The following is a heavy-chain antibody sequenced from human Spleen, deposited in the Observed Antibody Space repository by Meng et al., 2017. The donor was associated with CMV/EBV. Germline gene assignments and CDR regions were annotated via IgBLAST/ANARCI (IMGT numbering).Heavy chain of an antibody. CDR3: AKDGGKYSSTWYDYFDC. Sequence: GGSLRLSCAASGFTFSSYAMHWVRQAPGKGLEWVAVISYDGSNKYYADSVKGQFTISRDNSKNTLYLQMNSLRAEDTAVYYCAKDGGKYSSTWYDYFDCWGQGTLVTVSS. CDR2: ISYDGSNK. D-gene: IGHD6-13*01. J-gene: IGHJ4*02. CDR1: GFTFSSYA. V-gene: IGHV3-30*04.